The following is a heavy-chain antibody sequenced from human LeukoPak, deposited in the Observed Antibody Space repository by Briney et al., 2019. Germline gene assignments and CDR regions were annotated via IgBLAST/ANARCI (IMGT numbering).Heavy chain of an antibody. Sequence: GGSLRLSCAASGFTFSSYSMNWVRQAPGKGLEWVSSISSSSSYIYYADSVKGRFTISRDNAKNSLYLQMNSLRADDTAMYYCARDLHGESCTTPNCSWGQGTLVTVSS. CDR2: ISSSSSYI. CDR3: ARDLHGESCTTPNCS. J-gene: IGHJ4*02. CDR1: GFTFSSYS. V-gene: IGHV3-21*01. D-gene: IGHD3-10*01.